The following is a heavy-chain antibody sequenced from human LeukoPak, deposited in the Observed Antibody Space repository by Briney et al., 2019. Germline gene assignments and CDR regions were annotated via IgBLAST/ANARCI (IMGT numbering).Heavy chain of an antibody. CDR1: GYTFTSYG. J-gene: IGHJ4*02. CDR3: ARDGARIVRFDY. CDR2: INPNSGGT. D-gene: IGHD2/OR15-2a*01. Sequence: ASVKVSCKASGYTFTSYGISWVRQAPGQGLEWMGWINPNSGGTNYAQKFQGRVTMTRDTSISTAYMELSRLRSDDTAVYYCARDGARIVRFDYWGQGTLVTVSS. V-gene: IGHV1-2*02.